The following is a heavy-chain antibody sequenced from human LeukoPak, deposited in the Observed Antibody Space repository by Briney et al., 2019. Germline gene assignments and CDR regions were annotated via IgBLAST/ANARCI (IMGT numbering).Heavy chain of an antibody. CDR3: ARVLSGSNFDS. Sequence: GSLRLSCAASGFTFSSYAMSWVRQPPGKGLEWIGEIFQSGSTNYNPPLKSRVTILVDKSKNQFSMNLNSVTAADTAVYYCARVLSGSNFDSWGQGTLVTVSS. CDR2: IFQSGST. CDR1: GFTFSSYAM. J-gene: IGHJ4*02. V-gene: IGHV4-4*02. D-gene: IGHD3-22*01.